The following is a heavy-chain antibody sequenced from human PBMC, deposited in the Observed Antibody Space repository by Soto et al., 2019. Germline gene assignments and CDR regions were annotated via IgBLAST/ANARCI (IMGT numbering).Heavy chain of an antibody. Sequence: GGSLRLSCAASGFTFSDYYMSWIRQAPGKGLEWVSYIGIGSSNKYYADSVKGRFTISRDNAKNSLYLQMNSLRAEDTAVYYCAGGTYYFDYSGQGTVVTVSS. J-gene: IGHJ4*02. CDR1: GFTFSDYY. CDR3: AGGTYYFDY. CDR2: IGIGSSNK. V-gene: IGHV3-11*06. D-gene: IGHD1-26*01.